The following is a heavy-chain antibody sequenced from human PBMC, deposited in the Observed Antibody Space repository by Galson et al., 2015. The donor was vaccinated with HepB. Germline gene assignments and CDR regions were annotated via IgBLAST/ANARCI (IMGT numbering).Heavy chain of an antibody. D-gene: IGHD6-13*01. CDR2: IKQDGSEK. CDR1: GFGFGHYA. Sequence: SLRLSCAGSGFGFGHYAMSWARQAPGKGLEWVAAIKQDGSEKYYVDSVKGRFTISRDNAKNSLDLQMNSLRADDTAVYYCARGDGSIWYSYWGQGILVTVSS. V-gene: IGHV3-7*03. J-gene: IGHJ4*02. CDR3: ARGDGSIWYSY.